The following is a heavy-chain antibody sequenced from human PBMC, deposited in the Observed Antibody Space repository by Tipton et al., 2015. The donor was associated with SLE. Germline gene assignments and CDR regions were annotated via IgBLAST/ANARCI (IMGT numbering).Heavy chain of an antibody. J-gene: IGHJ4*02. D-gene: IGHD1-26*01. CDR3: ARALEGVSDQGELGY. CDR2: IYYTGST. CDR1: GGSISSGDYY. Sequence: TLSLTCTVSGGSISSGDYYWSWIRQHPGKGLEGIGYIYYTGSTYYNPSLKSRVTISVDTSKNQFSLKLSSVTAADTAVYDCARALEGVSDQGELGYWGQGTLVTVSS. V-gene: IGHV4-31*03.